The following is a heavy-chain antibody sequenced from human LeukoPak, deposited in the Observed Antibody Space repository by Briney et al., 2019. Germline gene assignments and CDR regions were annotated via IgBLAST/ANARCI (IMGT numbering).Heavy chain of an antibody. V-gene: IGHV3-30*02. CDR1: GFTFSSYG. D-gene: IGHD3-3*01. CDR3: AKGRPYYDFWSGSPPLYMDV. Sequence: GGSLRLSCAASGFTFSSYGMHWVRQAPGKGLEWVAFIRYDGSNKYYADSVKGRFTISRDNSKNTLYLKMNSLRAEATAVYYCAKGRPYYDFWSGSPPLYMDVWGKGTTVTVSS. CDR2: IRYDGSNK. J-gene: IGHJ6*03.